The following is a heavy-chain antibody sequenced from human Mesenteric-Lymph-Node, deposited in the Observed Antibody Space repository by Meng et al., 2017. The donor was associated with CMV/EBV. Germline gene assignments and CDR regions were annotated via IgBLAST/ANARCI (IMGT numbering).Heavy chain of an antibody. CDR3: ARGDHDIYTITINDY. J-gene: IGHJ4*02. V-gene: IGHV3-21*01. D-gene: IGHD5-12*01. Sequence: GGSLRLSCAASGFTFSSYSMNWVRQAPGKGLEWVSSISSSSSYIYYADSVKGRFTISRDNAKNSLYLQMNSLRAEDTAVYYCARGDHDIYTITINDYWGQGTLVTVSS. CDR2: ISSSSSYI. CDR1: GFTFSSYS.